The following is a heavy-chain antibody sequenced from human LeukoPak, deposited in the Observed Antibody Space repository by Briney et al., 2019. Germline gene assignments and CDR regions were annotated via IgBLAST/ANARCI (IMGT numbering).Heavy chain of an antibody. Sequence: GGSLRLSCAASGFTFNSYGMHWVRQAPGKGLEWVAFIRYDGSNKYYADSVKGRFTISRDNSKNTLYLQMNSLRAEDTAVYYCAMNRGYGSGSYYTYYYYGMDVWGQGTTVTVSS. CDR3: AMNRGYGSGSYYTYYYYGMDV. CDR2: IRYDGSNK. D-gene: IGHD3-10*01. V-gene: IGHV3-30*02. CDR1: GFTFNSYG. J-gene: IGHJ6*02.